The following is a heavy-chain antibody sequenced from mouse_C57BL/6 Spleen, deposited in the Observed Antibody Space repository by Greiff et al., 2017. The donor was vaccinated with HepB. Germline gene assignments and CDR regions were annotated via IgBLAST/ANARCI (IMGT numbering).Heavy chain of an antibody. Sequence: EVKLVESGEGLVKPGGSLKLSCAASGFTFSSYAMSWVRQTPEKRLEWVAYISSGGDYIYYADTVKGRFTISRDNARNTLYLQMSSLKSEDTAMYYCTRDQTPYYYEIWYFDVWGTGTTVTVSS. D-gene: IGHD1-1*01. CDR3: TRDQTPYYYEIWYFDV. CDR2: ISSGGDYI. CDR1: GFTFSSYA. V-gene: IGHV5-9-1*02. J-gene: IGHJ1*03.